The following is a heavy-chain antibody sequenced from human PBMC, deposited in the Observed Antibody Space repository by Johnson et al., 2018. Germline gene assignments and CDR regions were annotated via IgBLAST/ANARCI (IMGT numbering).Heavy chain of an antibody. CDR3: TTGGRPMDY. J-gene: IGHJ4*02. CDR2: VKSKASGGTT. V-gene: IGHV3-15*07. Sequence: VQLVQSGGGLVKPGGSLRLSCAVSGLTFINAWMNWVRQAPGEGLEWLGRVKSKASGGTTDYAAPVRGRFTISRDDSRNMVYLQIDSLKLEDTAVNYCTTGGRPMDYWGQGTLVTVSS. CDR1: GLTFINAW.